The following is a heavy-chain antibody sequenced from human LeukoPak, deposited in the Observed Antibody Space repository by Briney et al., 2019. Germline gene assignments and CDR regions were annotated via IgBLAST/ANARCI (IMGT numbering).Heavy chain of an antibody. Sequence: SETLSLTCTVSGGSINTYYWSWIRQPPGKGLECIGYIYFSGSTDYNPSLKSRVTISLDTSMNQFSLSLSSVTAADTAVYYCARSYNNAGYFYYGMDVWGQGTTVTVSS. J-gene: IGHJ6*02. CDR3: ARSYNNAGYFYYGMDV. V-gene: IGHV4-59*08. CDR2: IYFSGST. D-gene: IGHD5-24*01. CDR1: GGSINTYY.